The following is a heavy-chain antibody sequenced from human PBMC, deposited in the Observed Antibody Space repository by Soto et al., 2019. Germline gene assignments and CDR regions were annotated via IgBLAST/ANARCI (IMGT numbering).Heavy chain of an antibody. V-gene: IGHV1-69*13. D-gene: IGHD2-15*01. CDR3: ARVTPRSSGGSYYFDY. CDR1: GGTFSSYA. Sequence: GASVKVSCKASGGTFSSYAISWVRQAPGQGLEWMGGIIPIFGTANYAQKFQGRVTITADESTSTAYMELSSLRSEDTAGYYCARVTPRSSGGSYYFDYWGQGTLVTVSS. J-gene: IGHJ4*02. CDR2: IIPIFGTA.